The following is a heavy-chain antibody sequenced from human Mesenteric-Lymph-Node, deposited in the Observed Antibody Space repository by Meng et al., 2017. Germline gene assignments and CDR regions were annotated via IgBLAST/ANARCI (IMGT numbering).Heavy chain of an antibody. CDR2: IHHTGST. D-gene: IGHD3-22*01. J-gene: IGHJ4*02. Sequence: QTRSLTGAVYGGSFSGYYWSWVRQSPGKGLEWIGEIHHTGSTNYNPPLKSRVTRSVDTSKNHFSLKLNAVTAPDTAVYYWARGGTSSGHYYGPYFDYWGQGTLVTVSS. CDR3: ARGGTSSGHYYGPYFDY. V-gene: IGHV4-34*01. CDR1: GGSFSGYY.